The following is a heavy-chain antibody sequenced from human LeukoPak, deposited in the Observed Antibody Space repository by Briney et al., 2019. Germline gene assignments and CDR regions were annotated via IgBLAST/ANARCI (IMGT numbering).Heavy chain of an antibody. CDR2: ICAYNGNT. J-gene: IGHJ4*02. V-gene: IGHV1-18*01. Sequence: ASVKVSCKASGYTFTSYGISWVRQAPGQGLEWMGWICAYNGNTNYAQKLQGRVTMTTDTSTSTAYMELRSLRSDDTAVYYCAREDDYDFWSGYPDYWGQGTLVTVSS. CDR3: AREDDYDFWSGYPDY. CDR1: GYTFTSYG. D-gene: IGHD3-3*01.